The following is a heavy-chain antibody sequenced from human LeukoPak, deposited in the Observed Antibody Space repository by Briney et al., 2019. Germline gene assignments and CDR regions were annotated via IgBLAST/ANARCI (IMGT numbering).Heavy chain of an antibody. Sequence: SQTLSLTCAISGDSVSSNRVTWNWIRQSPSRGLGWLGRTYHRSKWFDDYALSVKSRMTINPDTSKNQFSLQLNSMTPEDTAVYYCARAYNDSSGPNFDYWGQGTLVTVSS. V-gene: IGHV6-1*01. J-gene: IGHJ4*02. CDR1: GDSVSSNRVT. D-gene: IGHD3-22*01. CDR3: ARAYNDSSGPNFDY. CDR2: TYHRSKWFD.